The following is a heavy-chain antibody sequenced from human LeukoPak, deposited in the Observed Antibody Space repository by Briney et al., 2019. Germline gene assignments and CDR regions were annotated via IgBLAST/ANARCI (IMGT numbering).Heavy chain of an antibody. D-gene: IGHD4-17*01. V-gene: IGHV4-59*12. Sequence: SETLSLTCTVSGGSISSYYWSWIRQPPGKGLEWIGYIYYSGSTNYNPSLKSRVTISVDTSKNQFSLKLSSVTAADTAVYYCAREHGDYFDYWGQGTLVTVSS. J-gene: IGHJ4*02. CDR1: GGSISSYY. CDR3: AREHGDYFDY. CDR2: IYYSGST.